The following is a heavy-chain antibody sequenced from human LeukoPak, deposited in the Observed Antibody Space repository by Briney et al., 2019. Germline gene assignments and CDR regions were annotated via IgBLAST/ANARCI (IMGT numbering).Heavy chain of an antibody. Sequence: GGSLRLSCAASGFTFSSYAMSWVRQAPGKGLEWVAFIRFDGTVTEYGDSVKGRFTISRDNSQNILFLQMNSLRSEDTAVYYCAKDKSYSELYHFDYWGQGALVTVSS. CDR2: IRFDGTVT. CDR3: AKDKSYSELYHFDY. J-gene: IGHJ4*02. V-gene: IGHV3-30*02. CDR1: GFTFSSYA. D-gene: IGHD3-3*01.